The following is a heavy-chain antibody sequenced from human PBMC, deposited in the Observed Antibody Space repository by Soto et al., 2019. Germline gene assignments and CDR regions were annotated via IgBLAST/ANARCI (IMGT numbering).Heavy chain of an antibody. CDR2: INPSGGST. J-gene: IGHJ4*02. V-gene: IGHV1-46*01. Sequence: ASVKVSCKASGYSFTSYYMHWVRQAPGQGLEWMGIINPSGGSTSYAQKFQGRVTMTRDTSTSTVYMELSSLRSEDTAVYYCARDYARWTYYYDSSGYYAFDYWGQGTLVTSPQ. CDR3: ARDYARWTYYYDSSGYYAFDY. CDR1: GYSFTSYY. D-gene: IGHD3-22*01.